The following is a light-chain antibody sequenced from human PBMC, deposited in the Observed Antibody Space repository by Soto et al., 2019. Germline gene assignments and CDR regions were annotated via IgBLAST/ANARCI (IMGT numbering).Light chain of an antibody. Sequence: DIVMTQSPDSLAVFLGERATINCKSSQSVLYSSNNKNYLAWYQQKAGQPPKLLIYWASTRESGVPDRFNGSGSGTDFTLTISSLQAEDVAVHYCQQYYSTPPYTFGQGTQLEIK. V-gene: IGKV4-1*01. CDR1: QSVLYSSNNKNY. J-gene: IGKJ2*01. CDR3: QQYYSTPPYT. CDR2: WAS.